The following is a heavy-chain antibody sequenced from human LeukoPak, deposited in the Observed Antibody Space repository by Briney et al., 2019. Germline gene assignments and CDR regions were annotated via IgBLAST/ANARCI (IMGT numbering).Heavy chain of an antibody. J-gene: IGHJ2*01. Sequence: PSETLSLTCAVYGGSFSGYYWSWLRQPPGEELEWIGEINHSGSTNYNPSLKSRVTISVDTSKNQFSLKLSSVTAAGTAVYYCARGDPFYWYFDLWGRGTLVAVSS. V-gene: IGHV4-34*01. CDR1: GGSFSGYY. CDR3: ARGDPFYWYFDL. CDR2: INHSGST.